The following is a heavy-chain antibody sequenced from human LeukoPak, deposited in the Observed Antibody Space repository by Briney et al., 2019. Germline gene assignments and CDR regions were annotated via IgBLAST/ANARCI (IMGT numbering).Heavy chain of an antibody. V-gene: IGHV3-30*04. CDR2: ISYHGSDK. CDR1: GFTFSTYA. J-gene: IGHJ4*02. CDR3: ARAINSAWHNIDY. Sequence: QPGGSLRLSCVASGFTFSTYAMHWVRQAPGKGLEWVAVISYHGSDKYYVDSVKGRFTISRDNSKNTLYLQMNSLRTEDTAVFYCARAINSAWHNIDYWGQGTLVTVSS. D-gene: IGHD2/OR15-2a*01.